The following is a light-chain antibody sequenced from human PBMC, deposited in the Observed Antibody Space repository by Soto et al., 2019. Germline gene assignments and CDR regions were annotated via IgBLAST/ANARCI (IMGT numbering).Light chain of an antibody. J-gene: IGKJ5*01. V-gene: IGKV3-11*01. Sequence: TQSPATLSVSPGERATLSCRASHRVSSYLAWYQQKPGQAPRLLIYATSNRATGIPARFSGSGSGTDFTLTISSLEPEDFSVYYCQQRYNWPVTFGQGTRLEIK. CDR2: ATS. CDR1: HRVSSY. CDR3: QQRYNWPVT.